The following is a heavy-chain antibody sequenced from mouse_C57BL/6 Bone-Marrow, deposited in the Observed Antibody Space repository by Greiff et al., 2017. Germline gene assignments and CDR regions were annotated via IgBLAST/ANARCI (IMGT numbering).Heavy chain of an antibody. D-gene: IGHD1-1*01. Sequence: EVKLQESGPGLVKPSQSLSLTCSVTGYSITSGYYWNWIRQFPGNKLEWMGYISYDGSNNYNPSLQNRISITRYTSKNQFFLKLNSVTTEDTATYYCARDLLVPTLVDHWGKGTTLTVSS. CDR3: ARDLLVPTLVDH. CDR1: GYSITSGYY. CDR2: ISYDGSN. J-gene: IGHJ2*01. V-gene: IGHV3-6*01.